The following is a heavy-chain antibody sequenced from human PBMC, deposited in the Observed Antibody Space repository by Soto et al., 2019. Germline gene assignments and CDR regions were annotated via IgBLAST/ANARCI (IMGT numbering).Heavy chain of an antibody. V-gene: IGHV3-49*04. J-gene: IGHJ4*02. CDR3: IRGQAGGSYGDY. Sequence: GGSLRLSCTASGFTFRDHAMIWVRQAPGIGLESLGLIRGNIYGATTEYAASVKGRFTISRDDSKATAYLQMNSLKVEDTAIYFCIRGQAGGSYGDYWGQGALVTVSS. CDR2: IRGNIYGATT. D-gene: IGHD5-18*01. CDR1: GFTFRDHA.